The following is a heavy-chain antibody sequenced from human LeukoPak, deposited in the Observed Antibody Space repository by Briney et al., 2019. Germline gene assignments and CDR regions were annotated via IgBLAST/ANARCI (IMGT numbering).Heavy chain of an antibody. J-gene: IGHJ4*02. CDR1: GYTFTGYY. V-gene: IGHV1-2*02. Sequence: ASVTVSCKASGYTFTGYYMHWVRQAPGQGLEWMGWMNPNSGGTKYTRKFQGRVTMTRDTSISTAYMELSRLTSDDTAMYYCARDKLGLGELSLYDEWGQGTQVTVSS. D-gene: IGHD3-16*02. CDR2: MNPNSGGT. CDR3: ARDKLGLGELSLYDE.